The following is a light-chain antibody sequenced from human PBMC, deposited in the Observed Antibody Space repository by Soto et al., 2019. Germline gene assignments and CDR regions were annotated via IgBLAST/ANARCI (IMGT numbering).Light chain of an antibody. CDR2: GAS. V-gene: IGKV3-15*01. J-gene: IGKJ1*01. Sequence: EIVMTQSPATLSVSPGERATLSCRASQSISSSLAWYQHKAGQAPRLLIHGASTRATGIPDRFSGSGSGTEFALTISSLQSEDSAVYYCQQYVHWPPGAFGQGTTVEIK. CDR1: QSISSS. CDR3: QQYVHWPPGA.